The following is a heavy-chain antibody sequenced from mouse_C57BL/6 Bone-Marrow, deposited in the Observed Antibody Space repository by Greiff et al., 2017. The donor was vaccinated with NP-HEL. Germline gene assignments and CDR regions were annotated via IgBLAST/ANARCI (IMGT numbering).Heavy chain of an antibody. CDR1: GFTFSSYG. CDR3: ARQLRLAY. V-gene: IGHV5-6*01. J-gene: IGHJ3*01. D-gene: IGHD3-2*02. Sequence: EVQLVESGGDLVKPGAPLKLSCAASGFTFSSYGMSWVRQTPDKRLEWVATISSGGSYTYYPDSVKGRFTMTGDNATSTLYLQMSSLKSEDTAMYYCARQLRLAYWGQGTLVTVSA. CDR2: ISSGGSYT.